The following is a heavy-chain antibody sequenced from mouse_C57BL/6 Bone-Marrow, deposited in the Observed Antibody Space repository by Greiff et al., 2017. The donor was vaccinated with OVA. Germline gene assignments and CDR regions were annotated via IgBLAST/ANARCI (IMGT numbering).Heavy chain of an antibody. J-gene: IGHJ2*01. CDR2: IDPSDSYT. Sequence: QVHVKQPGAELVMPGASVKLSCKASGYTFTSYWMHWVKQRPGQGLEWIGEIDPSDSYTNYNQKFKGKSTLTVDKSSSTAYMQLSSLTSEDSAVYYCAELGRDYWGQGTTLTVSS. CDR3: AELGRDY. D-gene: IGHD4-1*01. V-gene: IGHV1-69*01. CDR1: GYTFTSYW.